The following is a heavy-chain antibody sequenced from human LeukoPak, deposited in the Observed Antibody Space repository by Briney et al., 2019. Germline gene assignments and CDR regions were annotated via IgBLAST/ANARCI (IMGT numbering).Heavy chain of an antibody. Sequence: GGSLRLSCAASGFTFSSYGMNWVRQAPGKGLEWVSFVSIGGTYINYADSVKGRFTISRDDAKNSLYLQMNSLTAEDTAKYYCARNKINTVTTGWYFDLWGRGTLVTVSS. CDR2: VSIGGTYI. J-gene: IGHJ2*01. CDR3: ARNKINTVTTGWYFDL. D-gene: IGHD4-17*01. CDR1: GFTFSSYG. V-gene: IGHV3-21*01.